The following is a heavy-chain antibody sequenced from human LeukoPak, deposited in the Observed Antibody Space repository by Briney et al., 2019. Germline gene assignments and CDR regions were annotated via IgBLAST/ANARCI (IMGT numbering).Heavy chain of an antibody. J-gene: IGHJ4*02. V-gene: IGHV4-31*03. CDR1: GGSISSGSYY. CDR3: GAVRGGGPVDY. CDR2: IYYSGST. D-gene: IGHD3-10*01. Sequence: SETLSLTCTVSGGSISSGSYYWSWIRQHPGKGLEWIGYIYYSGSTYYNPSLKSRVTISVDTSKNQFSLKLSSVTAADTAVYYCGAVRGGGPVDYWGQGTLVTVSS.